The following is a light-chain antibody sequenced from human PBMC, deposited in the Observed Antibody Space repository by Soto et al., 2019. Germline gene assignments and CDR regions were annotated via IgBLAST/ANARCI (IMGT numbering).Light chain of an antibody. CDR2: DAS. V-gene: IGKV1-5*01. CDR3: KQYDTYSK. J-gene: IGKJ1*01. Sequence: DIQMTHSPSTLSASVVDRVTITFLASQSISNRLAWYHQKPGKTPNLLIYDASNLGSGVPSRFSGSGSGTEFTLTISSLQPDDFATYYCKQYDTYSKFGQGTKVDIK. CDR1: QSISNR.